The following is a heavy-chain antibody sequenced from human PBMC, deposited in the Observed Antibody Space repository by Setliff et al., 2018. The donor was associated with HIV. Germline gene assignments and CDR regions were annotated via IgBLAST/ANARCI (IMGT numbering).Heavy chain of an antibody. Sequence: ASVKVSCKASGYTFTTYGISWAQQAPGHGLEWMGWISPNFGHTKYAQKFLDRVTMTIDTATSRAYMELRSLRSDDTAVYFCARLGSGWSDSYYYAMDIWGQGTTVTVSS. CDR2: ISPNFGHT. CDR3: ARLGSGWSDSYYYAMDI. D-gene: IGHD6-19*01. V-gene: IGHV1-18*04. J-gene: IGHJ6*02. CDR1: GYTFTTYG.